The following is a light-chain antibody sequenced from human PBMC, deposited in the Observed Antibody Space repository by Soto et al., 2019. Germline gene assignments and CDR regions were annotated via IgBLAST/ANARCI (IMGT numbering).Light chain of an antibody. CDR1: SSNIGRNY. V-gene: IGLV1-47*02. CDR2: RND. CDR3: YSYAGRNIWV. J-gene: IGLJ3*02. Sequence: QSVLAQPPSASGTPGQRVTISCSGSSSNIGRNYVYWYQQLPGTAPKLLIYRNDQRPSGVPDRFSGSRSGSSASLTVSGLQAEDEADYYCYSYAGRNIWVFGGGTQLTVL.